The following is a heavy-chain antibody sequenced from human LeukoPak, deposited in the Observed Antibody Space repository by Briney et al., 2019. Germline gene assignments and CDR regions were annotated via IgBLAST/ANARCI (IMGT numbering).Heavy chain of an antibody. Sequence: GASVKVSCKASGYTFTSYDINWVRQATGQGLEWMGWMNPNSGNTGYAQKFQGRVTMTRDTSISTAYMELSRLRSDDTAVYYCATTHPNRGGTAEDWGQGTLVTVSS. CDR3: ATTHPNRGGTAED. J-gene: IGHJ4*02. D-gene: IGHD3-16*01. CDR1: GYTFTSYD. V-gene: IGHV1-8*01. CDR2: MNPNSGNT.